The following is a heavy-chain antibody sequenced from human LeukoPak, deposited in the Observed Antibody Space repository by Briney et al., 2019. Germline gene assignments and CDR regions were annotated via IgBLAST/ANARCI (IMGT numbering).Heavy chain of an antibody. V-gene: IGHV3-30*02. CDR3: ARDFTDTYYYGSWDSYGMDV. CDR1: GFTFSSYG. D-gene: IGHD3-10*01. Sequence: TGGSLRLSCAASGFTFSSYGMHWVRQAPGKGLEWVAFIRYDGSNKYYADSVKGRFTISRDNSKNTLYLQMNSLRAEDTAVYYCARDFTDTYYYGSWDSYGMDVWGQGTTVTVS. CDR2: IRYDGSNK. J-gene: IGHJ6*02.